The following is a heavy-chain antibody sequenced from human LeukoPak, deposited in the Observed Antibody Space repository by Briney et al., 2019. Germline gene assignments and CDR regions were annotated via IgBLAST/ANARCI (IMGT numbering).Heavy chain of an antibody. CDR2: ISGSGGST. J-gene: IGHJ4*02. V-gene: IGHV3-23*01. CDR3: AKDWTDIVVVPAAGDY. D-gene: IGHD2-2*01. CDR1: GFTFSSYA. Sequence: GGSLRLSCAASGFTFSSYAMSWVRQAPGKGLEWVSAISGSGGSTYYADSVKGRFTISRDNSKNTLYLQMNSLRAEDTAVYYCAKDWTDIVVVPAAGDYWGQGTLVTVSS.